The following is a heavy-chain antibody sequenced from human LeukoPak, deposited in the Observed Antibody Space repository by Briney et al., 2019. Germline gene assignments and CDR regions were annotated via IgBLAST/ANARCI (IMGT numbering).Heavy chain of an antibody. D-gene: IGHD3-22*01. V-gene: IGHV3-48*03. CDR3: ARGYYTDPADY. Sequence: GSLRLSCAASGFTFSSYEMNWVRQAPGKGLEWVSYISSTGGSIYYADSVKGRFTISRDNAKNSLSLQMNSLRVEDTALYYCARGYYTDPADYWGQGTLVTVSS. CDR2: ISSTGGSI. J-gene: IGHJ4*02. CDR1: GFTFSSYE.